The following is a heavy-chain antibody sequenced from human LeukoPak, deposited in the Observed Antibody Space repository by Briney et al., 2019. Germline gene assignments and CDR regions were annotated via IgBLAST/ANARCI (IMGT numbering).Heavy chain of an antibody. Sequence: PGGSLRLSCAGSGFTFSQAWMSWVRQVPGKGLEWVGRIKSRRDGGTTDYAAPVKGRFTISRDDSKNTLYLQMNSLKTEDTSVYYCATDTGPSEVLGGGRLGGFWGQGALVTVSS. J-gene: IGHJ4*02. D-gene: IGHD2/OR15-2a*01. CDR2: IKSRRDGGTT. CDR1: GFTFSQAW. CDR3: ATDTGPSEVLGGGRLGGF. V-gene: IGHV3-15*05.